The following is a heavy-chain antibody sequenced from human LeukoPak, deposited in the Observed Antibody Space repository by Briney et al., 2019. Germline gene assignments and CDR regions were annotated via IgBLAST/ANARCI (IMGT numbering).Heavy chain of an antibody. J-gene: IGHJ4*02. CDR1: GGSFSGYY. CDR3: AREIVVVPAACFDY. CDR2: INHSGST. Sequence: PSETLSLTCTVYGGSFSGYYWSWIRQPPGKGLEWIGEINHSGSTNYNPSLKSRVTISVDTSKNQFSLKLSSVTAADTAVYYCAREIVVVPAACFDYWGQGTLVTVSS. D-gene: IGHD2-2*01. V-gene: IGHV4-34*01.